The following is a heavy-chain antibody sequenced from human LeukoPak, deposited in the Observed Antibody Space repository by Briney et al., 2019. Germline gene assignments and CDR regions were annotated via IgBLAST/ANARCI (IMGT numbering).Heavy chain of an antibody. CDR2: ISGSGSNA. D-gene: IGHD3-22*01. CDR3: AKDLQRWLLLPDY. J-gene: IGHJ4*02. V-gene: IGHV3-23*01. CDR1: GFTFNTYA. Sequence: GGSLRLSCAASGFTFNTYAMTWVRQAPGMGLEWVSGISGSGSNAYYAGSVKGRFTISRDNSKHTLYLQMNSLRVEDTALYYCAKDLQRWLLLPDYWGQGTLVAVPT.